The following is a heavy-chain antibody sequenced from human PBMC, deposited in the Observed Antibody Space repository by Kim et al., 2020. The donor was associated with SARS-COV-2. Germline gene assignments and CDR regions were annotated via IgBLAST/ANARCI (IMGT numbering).Heavy chain of an antibody. CDR2: ITGSNDDT. Sequence: LSLTCAASGFTFRTYAMSWVRQAPGKGLEWVSVITGSNDDTYYADSVKGRFTISRDNSKNTLYLQMNSLRVEDTAVYYCAARSCSSTSCQRFDYWGLGTLVTVSS. V-gene: IGHV3-23*01. CDR1: GFTFRTYA. J-gene: IGHJ4*02. CDR3: AARSCSSTSCQRFDY. D-gene: IGHD2-2*01.